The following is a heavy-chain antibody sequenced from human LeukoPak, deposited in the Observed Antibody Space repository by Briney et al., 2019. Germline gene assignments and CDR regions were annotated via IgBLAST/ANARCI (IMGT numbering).Heavy chain of an antibody. CDR1: GFTFSSSW. CDR2: IKSDGSSS. D-gene: IGHD4-23*01. V-gene: IGHV3-74*01. Sequence: PGGSLRLSCAASGFTFSSSWMHWVRQAPGKGLVWVSRIKSDGSSSTYADSVKGRFTISRDNAKNSLYLQMNTLRAEDTAVYYCVRDLDLGGYSSFEYWGQGTLVTVSS. J-gene: IGHJ4*02. CDR3: VRDLDLGGYSSFEY.